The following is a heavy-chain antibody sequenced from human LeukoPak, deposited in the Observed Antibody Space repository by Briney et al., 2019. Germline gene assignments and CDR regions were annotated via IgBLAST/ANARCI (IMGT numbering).Heavy chain of an antibody. V-gene: IGHV3-30*18. CDR1: GFTFSSFG. J-gene: IGHJ4*02. CDR3: AKDVAPFASGSYVEGFDY. CDR2: ICVSASIK. D-gene: IGHD3-10*01. Sequence: PGGSLRLSCAASGFTFSSFGMHWVRQAPGKGLEWVSVICVSASIKYYADSVKGRFTISRDNSKNTLYLQMNSLRAEDTAVYYCAKDVAPFASGSYVEGFDYWGQGTLVTVSS.